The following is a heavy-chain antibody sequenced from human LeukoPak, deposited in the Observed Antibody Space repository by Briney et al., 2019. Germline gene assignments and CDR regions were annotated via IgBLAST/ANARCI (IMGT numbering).Heavy chain of an antibody. CDR2: INPNSGGT. CDR3: ARDSANNWNDHYYYYYGMDA. J-gene: IGHJ6*02. Sequence: ASVKVSCKASGYSFTGYYMHWVRQAPGQGLEWMGWINPNSGGTNYAQKFQGRVTMTRDTSISTAYMELSRLRSDDTAVYYCARDSANNWNDHYYYYYGMDAWGQGTTVTVSS. V-gene: IGHV1-2*02. D-gene: IGHD1-20*01. CDR1: GYSFTGYY.